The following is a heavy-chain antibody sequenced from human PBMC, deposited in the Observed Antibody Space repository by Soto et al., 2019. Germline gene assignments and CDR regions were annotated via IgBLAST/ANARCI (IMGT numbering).Heavy chain of an antibody. Sequence: GGSLRLSCAASGFTFSTYAMHWVRQAPGKGLEWVAVIWYDGSKIYYADSVMGRFTISRDNSKNTLDLQMNSLRAEDTAVYHRRQQPDRFDYWGQGTLVTVSS. CDR2: IWYDGSKI. V-gene: IGHV3-33*01. D-gene: IGHD6-13*01. CDR3: RQQPDRFDY. J-gene: IGHJ4*02. CDR1: GFTFSTYA.